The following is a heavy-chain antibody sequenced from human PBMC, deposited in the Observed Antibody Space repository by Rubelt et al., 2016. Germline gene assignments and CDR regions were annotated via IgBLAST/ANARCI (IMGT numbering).Heavy chain of an antibody. CDR3: ARGLAREAAAPRRLWFDP. D-gene: IGHD6-13*01. CDR2: INHSGST. CDR1: GGSFSGYY. V-gene: IGHV4-34*01. J-gene: IGHJ5*02. Sequence: QVQLQQWGAGLLKPSETLSLTCAVYGGSFSGYYWSWIRQPPGKGLEWIGEINHSGSTNYNPSLKSRVTKAVDPSKNKFSLKLSSVTAADTAVYYCARGLAREAAAPRRLWFDPWGQGTLVTVSS.